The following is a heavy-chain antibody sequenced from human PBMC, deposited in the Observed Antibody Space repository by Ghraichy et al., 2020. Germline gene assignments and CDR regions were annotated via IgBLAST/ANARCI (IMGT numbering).Heavy chain of an antibody. CDR3: ARDLSGGGYSYGYSGGMDV. V-gene: IGHV1-2*02. J-gene: IGHJ6*02. D-gene: IGHD5-18*01. CDR2: INPNSGGT. Sequence: ASVKVSCKASGYTFTGYYMHWVRQAPGQGLEWMGWINPNSGGTNYAQKFQGRVTMTRDTSISTAYMELSRLRSDDTAVYYCARDLSGGGYSYGYSGGMDVWGQGTTVTVSS. CDR1: GYTFTGYY.